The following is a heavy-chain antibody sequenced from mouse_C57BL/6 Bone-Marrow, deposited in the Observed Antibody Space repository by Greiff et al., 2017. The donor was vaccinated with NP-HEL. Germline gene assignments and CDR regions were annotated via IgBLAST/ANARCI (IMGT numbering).Heavy chain of an antibody. D-gene: IGHD2-1*01. J-gene: IGHJ3*01. Sequence: EVMLVESGGGLVQPGGSLKLSCAASGFTFSDYYMYWVRQTPEKRLEWVAYISNGGGSTYYPDTVKGRFTISRDNAKNTLYLQMSRLKSEDTAMYYCARHDGNYGGFAYWGQGTLVTVSA. CDR2: ISNGGGST. CDR1: GFTFSDYY. CDR3: ARHDGNYGGFAY. V-gene: IGHV5-12*01.